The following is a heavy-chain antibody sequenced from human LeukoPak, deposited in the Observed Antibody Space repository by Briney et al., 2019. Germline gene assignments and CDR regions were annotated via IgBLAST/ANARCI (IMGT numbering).Heavy chain of an antibody. Sequence: SETLSLTCTVSGGSISSYYWSWIRQPPGKGLEWIGYIYYSGSTNYNPSLKSRVTISVDTSKNQSSLKLSSVTAADTAVYYCARSTYYYDSSGYYYVRPRYWYFDLWGRGTLVTVSS. CDR3: ARSTYYYDSSGYYYVRPRYWYFDL. J-gene: IGHJ2*01. D-gene: IGHD3-22*01. V-gene: IGHV4-59*01. CDR2: IYYSGST. CDR1: GGSISSYY.